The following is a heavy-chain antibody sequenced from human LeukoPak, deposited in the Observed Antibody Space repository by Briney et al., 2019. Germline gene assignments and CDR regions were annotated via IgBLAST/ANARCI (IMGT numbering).Heavy chain of an antibody. CDR3: AKNGDRGAYCTGGTCYPYFYSYMDV. J-gene: IGHJ6*03. CDR2: ISGSGGST. D-gene: IGHD2-15*01. CDR1: GFTFTSYA. V-gene: IGHV3-23*01. Sequence: GGSLRLSCAASGFTFTSYAMSWVRQAPGKGLEWVSAISGSGGSTYYADSVKGRFTISRDNSKNALYLQMNSLRAEDTAIYYCAKNGDRGAYCTGGTCYPYFYSYMDVWGKGTTVTI.